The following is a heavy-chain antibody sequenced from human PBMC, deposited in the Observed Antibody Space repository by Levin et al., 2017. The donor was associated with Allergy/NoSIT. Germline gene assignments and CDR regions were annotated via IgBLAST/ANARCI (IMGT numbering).Heavy chain of an antibody. CDR2: ISGSGGST. Sequence: GESLKISCAASGFTFSSYAMSWVRQAPGKGLEWVSAISGSGGSTYYADSVKGRFTISRDNSKNTLYLQMNSLRAEDTAVYYCAKGVGYYYDSSGFYYWGQGTLVTVSS. CDR1: GFTFSSYA. CDR3: AKGVGYYYDSSGFYY. D-gene: IGHD3-22*01. V-gene: IGHV3-23*01. J-gene: IGHJ4*02.